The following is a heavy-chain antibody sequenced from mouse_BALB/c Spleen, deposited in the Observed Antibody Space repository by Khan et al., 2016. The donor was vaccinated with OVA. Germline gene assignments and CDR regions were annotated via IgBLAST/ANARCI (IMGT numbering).Heavy chain of an antibody. D-gene: IGHD1-1*01. CDR2: ILPGSGSR. CDR1: GYTFSGYW. J-gene: IGHJ2*01. Sequence: VQLQQSGAELMKPGASVKISCKATGYTFSGYWLAWVKQRPGHGLEWIGEILPGSGSRNYNEKFKGKATFTADISSKTTDMQLSSLTSEDSAVYYCARVNYGTRDYFDYWGQGTTLTVSS. CDR3: ARVNYGTRDYFDY. V-gene: IGHV1-9*01.